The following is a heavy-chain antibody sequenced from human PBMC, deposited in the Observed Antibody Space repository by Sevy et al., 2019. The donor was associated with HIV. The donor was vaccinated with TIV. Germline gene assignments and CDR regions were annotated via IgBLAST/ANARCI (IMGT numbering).Heavy chain of an antibody. D-gene: IGHD2-8*01. V-gene: IGHV3-23*01. Sequence: GGSLRLSCAASGFTFSKYSMSWVRQPPGKWLEWVSTLSFGCGEINYADSVNGRFTISRDNSKSSVYLQMNNLRPEDTAVYYCAREGCTKPHDYWGQGTLVTVSS. J-gene: IGHJ4*02. CDR1: GFTFSKYS. CDR2: LSFGCGEI. CDR3: AREGCTKPHDY.